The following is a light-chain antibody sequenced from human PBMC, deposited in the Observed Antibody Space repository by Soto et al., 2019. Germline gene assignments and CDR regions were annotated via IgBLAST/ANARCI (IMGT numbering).Light chain of an antibody. Sequence: QSLLTQPPSASGSPGQSVTISCTGTSSDVGGYKYVSWYQQHPGKAPKLILYEVSKRPSGVPDRFSGSKSGNTASLTVSGLQAEDEADYYCNSYAGSIYFFGTGTKAPS. J-gene: IGLJ1*01. CDR1: SSDVGGYKY. CDR2: EVS. CDR3: NSYAGSIYF. V-gene: IGLV2-8*01.